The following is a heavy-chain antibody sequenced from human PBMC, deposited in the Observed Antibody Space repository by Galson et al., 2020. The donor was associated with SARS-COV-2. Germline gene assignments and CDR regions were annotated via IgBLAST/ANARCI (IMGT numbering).Heavy chain of an antibody. CDR1: GGTLSSYA. CDR3: ATHPPTTVTNPYYYYYMDV. CDR2: IIPIFGTA. D-gene: IGHD4-17*01. J-gene: IGHJ6*03. Sequence: ASVKVSCKASGGTLSSYAISWVRQAPGQGLEWMGGIIPIFGTANYAQKFQGRVTITTDESTSTAYMELSSLRSEDTAVYYCATHPPTTVTNPYYYYYMDVWGKGTTVTVSS. V-gene: IGHV1-69*05.